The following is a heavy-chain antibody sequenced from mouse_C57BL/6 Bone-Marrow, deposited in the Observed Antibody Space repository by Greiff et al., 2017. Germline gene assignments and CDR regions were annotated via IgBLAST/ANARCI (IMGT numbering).Heavy chain of an antibody. V-gene: IGHV1-22*01. Sequence: VQLQQSGPELVKPGASVKMSCKASGYTFTDYNMHWVKQSHGKSLEWIGYINPNNGGTSYNQKFKGKATLTVNKSSSTAYMELRSLTSEDSAVYYCARAGGIYDGYYDYAMDYWGQGTSVTVSS. CDR1: GYTFTDYN. CDR3: ARAGGIYDGYYDYAMDY. J-gene: IGHJ4*01. D-gene: IGHD2-3*01. CDR2: INPNNGGT.